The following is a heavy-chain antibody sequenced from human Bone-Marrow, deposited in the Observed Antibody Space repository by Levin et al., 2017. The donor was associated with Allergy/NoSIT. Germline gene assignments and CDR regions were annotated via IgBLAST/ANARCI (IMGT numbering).Heavy chain of an antibody. CDR1: GFTFNNYG. J-gene: IGHJ4*02. CDR2: ISYDGSNK. V-gene: IGHV3-30*18. Sequence: GGSLRLSCAASGFTFNNYGMHWVRQAPGKGLEWVAVISYDGSNKYFADSVKGRFTISRDNSQNTLYLQMNSLRAEDTAIYYCAKDRPQATDYYDSSGSLDYWGRGTLVTVSS. D-gene: IGHD3-22*01. CDR3: AKDRPQATDYYDSSGSLDY.